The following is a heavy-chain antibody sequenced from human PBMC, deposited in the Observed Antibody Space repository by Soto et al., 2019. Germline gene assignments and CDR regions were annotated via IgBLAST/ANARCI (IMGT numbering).Heavy chain of an antibody. CDR3: AREIFSDGILTGQYYFDY. J-gene: IGHJ4*02. V-gene: IGHV1-69*04. CDR1: GGTFSSYT. Sequence: GASVKVSCKASGGTFSSYTISWVRQAPGQGLEWMGRIIPILGIANYAQKFQGRVTITADKSTSTAYMELSSLRSEDTAVYYCAREIFSDGILTGQYYFDYWGQGTLVTVSS. D-gene: IGHD3-9*01. CDR2: IIPILGIA.